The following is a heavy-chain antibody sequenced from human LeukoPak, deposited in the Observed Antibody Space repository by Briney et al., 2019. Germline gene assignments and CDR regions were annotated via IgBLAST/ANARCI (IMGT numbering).Heavy chain of an antibody. CDR3: ARGGPVGPITIFGVVTIQFDL. CDR2: IYHSGST. J-gene: IGHJ2*01. Sequence: SGTLSLTCAVSGGSISSSNWWSWVRQPPGKGLEWIGEIYHSGSTNYNPSLKSRVTISVDKSKNQFSLKLSSVTAADTAVYYCARGGPVGPITIFGVVTIQFDLWGRGTLVTVSS. CDR1: GGSISSSNW. D-gene: IGHD3-3*01. V-gene: IGHV4-4*02.